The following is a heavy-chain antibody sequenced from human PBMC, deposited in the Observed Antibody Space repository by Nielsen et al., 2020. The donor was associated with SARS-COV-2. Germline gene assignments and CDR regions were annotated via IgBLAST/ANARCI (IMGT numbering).Heavy chain of an antibody. V-gene: IGHV3-30-3*01. CDR1: GFTFSPYA. CDR3: ARGAGRYREATYFDY. Sequence: GESLKISCAVSGFTFSPYAMHWVRQAPGKGLDWVAVISYDGSNDFYADSVKGRFTISRDNSKNTLYLQMNSLRAEDTAIYYCARGAGRYREATYFDYWGQGTLVTVSS. D-gene: IGHD3-16*02. J-gene: IGHJ4*02. CDR2: ISYDGSND.